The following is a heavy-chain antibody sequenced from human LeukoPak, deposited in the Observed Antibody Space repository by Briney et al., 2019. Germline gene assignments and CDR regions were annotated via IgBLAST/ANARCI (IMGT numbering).Heavy chain of an antibody. V-gene: IGHV1-8*01. CDR3: AKRIDFWSGYCFDY. D-gene: IGHD3-3*01. CDR2: MNPNSGNT. J-gene: IGHJ4*02. CDR1: GYTFTSYD. Sequence: ASVKVSFKASGYTFTSYDINWVRQATGQGLEWMGWMNPNSGNTGCAQKFQGRVTMTRNTSISTAYMELSSLRSEDTAVYYCAKRIDFWSGYCFDYWGQGTLVTVSS.